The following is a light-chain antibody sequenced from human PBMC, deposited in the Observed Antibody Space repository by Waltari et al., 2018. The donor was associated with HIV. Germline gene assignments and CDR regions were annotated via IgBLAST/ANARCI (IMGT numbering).Light chain of an antibody. CDR2: AAS. CDR1: QSISTS. Sequence: DIQMTQSPSSLSASVGDRVTITCRASQSISTSLNWYQQKPGKAPKLLIYAASILQSGVPSRFGGSGSGTDFTLTISSLQPEDFATYYCQQSYSTPGYTFGQGTKLEIK. V-gene: IGKV1-39*01. CDR3: QQSYSTPGYT. J-gene: IGKJ2*01.